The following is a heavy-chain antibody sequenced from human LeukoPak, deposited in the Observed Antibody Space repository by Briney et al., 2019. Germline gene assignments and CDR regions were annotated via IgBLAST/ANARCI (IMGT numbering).Heavy chain of an antibody. V-gene: IGHV3-7*01. CDR2: IKQDGSEK. D-gene: IGHD2-21*01. CDR3: ARDPSPAHSIVVVIGSWYSFDI. Sequence: GGSLRLSCAASGFTFSSYWMSWVRQAPGKGLEWVANIKQDGSEKYYVDSVKGRFTISRDNAKNSLSLQMNSLRAEDTAVYYCARDPSPAHSIVVVIGSWYSFDIWGQGTMVTVSS. J-gene: IGHJ3*02. CDR1: GFTFSSYW.